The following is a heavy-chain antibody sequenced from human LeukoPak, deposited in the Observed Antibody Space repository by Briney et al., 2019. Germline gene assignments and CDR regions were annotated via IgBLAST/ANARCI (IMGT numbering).Heavy chain of an antibody. CDR3: AKIPVPYYYGSSGYYSGHDY. V-gene: IGHV3-23*01. CDR1: GFTFSSYA. Sequence: GGSLRLSCAASGFTFSSYAMSWVRQAPGKGLEWVSAISGSGGSTYYADSVKGRFAISRDNSKNTLYLQMNSLRAEDTTVYYCAKIPVPYYYGSSGYYSGHDYWGQGTLVTVSS. D-gene: IGHD3-22*01. J-gene: IGHJ4*02. CDR2: ISGSGGST.